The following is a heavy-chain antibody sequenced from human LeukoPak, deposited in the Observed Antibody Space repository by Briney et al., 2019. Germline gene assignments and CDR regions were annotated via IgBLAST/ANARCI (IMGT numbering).Heavy chain of an antibody. J-gene: IGHJ6*03. Sequence: SETLSLTCAVYGGSFSGYYWGWIRQPPGKGLEWIGSIYYSGSTYYNPSLKSRVTISVDTSKNQFSLKLSSVTAADTAVYYCARSPRDGVVTAIVGYYYYMDVWGKGTTVTISS. CDR3: ARSPRDGVVTAIVGYYYYMDV. D-gene: IGHD2-21*02. CDR1: GGSFSGYY. CDR2: IYYSGST. V-gene: IGHV4-39*01.